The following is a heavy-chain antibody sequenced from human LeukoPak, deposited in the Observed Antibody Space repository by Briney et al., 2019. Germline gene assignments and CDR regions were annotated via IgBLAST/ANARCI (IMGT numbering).Heavy chain of an antibody. CDR1: GGSISSGGYY. V-gene: IGHV4-31*03. D-gene: IGHD3-3*01. J-gene: IGHJ4*02. CDR2: IYYRGST. Sequence: SQTLSLTCTVSGGSISSGGYYWSWIRQHPGKGLEWMGYIYYRGSTYYNPSLKSRVTISVDTSNNQFSLKLSSVTAADTAVYYCATYYDFWSGCFDYWGQGTLVTVSS. CDR3: ATYYDFWSGCFDY.